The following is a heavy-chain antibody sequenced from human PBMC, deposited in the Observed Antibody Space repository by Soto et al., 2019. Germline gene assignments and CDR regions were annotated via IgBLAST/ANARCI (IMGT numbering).Heavy chain of an antibody. CDR3: ARDIDRLQLGGNYYYILDV. J-gene: IGHJ6*02. CDR2: IMPVFPTP. CDR1: GGTFSTSA. D-gene: IGHD1-1*01. Sequence: QVQLVQSGAEVKKPGSSVKVSCKASGGTFSTSAISWVRQAPGQGLEWVGGIMPVFPTPDYAQKFQGRVIITADESTTTAYRELTSLRADDTAVYYCARDIDRLQLGGNYYYILDVWGQGTAITVSS. V-gene: IGHV1-69*12.